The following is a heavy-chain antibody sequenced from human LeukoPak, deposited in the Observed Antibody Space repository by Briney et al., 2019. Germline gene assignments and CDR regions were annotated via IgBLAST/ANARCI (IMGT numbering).Heavy chain of an antibody. CDR3: ARSYTHYDFWSGYTYQNYFDP. CDR2: IYSGGST. CDR1: GLTISDNY. V-gene: IGHV3-53*01. D-gene: IGHD3-3*01. Sequence: GGSLRLSCAASGLTISDNYMSWVRQAPGKGLECVSVIYSGGSTYYADSVKGRFIISRDNSKNTVYLQMDSLRAEDTAVYYCARSYTHYDFWSGYTYQNYFDPWGQGTLVTVSS. J-gene: IGHJ5*02.